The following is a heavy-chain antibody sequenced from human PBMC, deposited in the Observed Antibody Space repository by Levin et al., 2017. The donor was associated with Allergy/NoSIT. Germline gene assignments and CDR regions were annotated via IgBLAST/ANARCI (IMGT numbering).Heavy chain of an antibody. CDR2: IYYSGGT. V-gene: IGHV4-59*01. CDR3: ARDRGYLGMDV. D-gene: IGHD6-25*01. CDR1: GGSIDNYY. J-gene: IGHJ6*02. Sequence: SETLSLTCTVSGGSIDNYYWSWIRQPPGKGLEWIGYIYYSGGTKYNPSLTSRVTISVDTSKNQFSLQLNTLTAADTALYYCARDRGYLGMDVWGQGTTVTVSS.